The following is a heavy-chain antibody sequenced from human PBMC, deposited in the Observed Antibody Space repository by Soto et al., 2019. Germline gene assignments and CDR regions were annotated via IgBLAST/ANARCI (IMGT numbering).Heavy chain of an antibody. J-gene: IGHJ5*02. Sequence: GASVKVSCKASGGTFSSYAISWVRQAPGQGLEWMGGIIPIFGTANYAQKFQGRVTITADESTSTAYMELSSLRSEDTAVYYCATTYCGGDCYSSWFDPWGQGTLVTVSS. CDR3: ATTYCGGDCYSSWFDP. V-gene: IGHV1-69*13. CDR1: GGTFSSYA. D-gene: IGHD2-21*02. CDR2: IIPIFGTA.